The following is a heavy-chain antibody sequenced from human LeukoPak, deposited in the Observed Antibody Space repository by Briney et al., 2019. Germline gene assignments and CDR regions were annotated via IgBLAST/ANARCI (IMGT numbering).Heavy chain of an antibody. J-gene: IGHJ4*02. CDR2: IYHSGST. V-gene: IGHV4-4*02. CDR1: GGSISSSDW. CDR3: ARRPDNIGWFFDY. D-gene: IGHD6-19*01. Sequence: SETLSLTCAVSGGSISSSDWWSWVRQPPGKGLECIGEIYHSGSTNYNPSLKSRVTISLDKSKNQFSLRLSSVTAADTAVYHCARRPDNIGWFFDYWGQGTLVTVSS.